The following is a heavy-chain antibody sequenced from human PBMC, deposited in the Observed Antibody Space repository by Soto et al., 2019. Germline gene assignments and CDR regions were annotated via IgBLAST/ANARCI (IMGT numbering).Heavy chain of an antibody. CDR2: IYPSDSDT. CDR3: ARHVGYDYGDVGGMDV. CDR1: GYSFSSYW. D-gene: IGHD4-17*01. J-gene: IGHJ6*02. Sequence: PGESLKISCKGSGYSFSSYWIGRVRQMSGEGLEWMGIIYPSDSDTRYSPSFQGQVTISADKSISTAYLQWSSLKASDTAMYYCARHVGYDYGDVGGMDVWGQGTTVTVSS. V-gene: IGHV5-51*01.